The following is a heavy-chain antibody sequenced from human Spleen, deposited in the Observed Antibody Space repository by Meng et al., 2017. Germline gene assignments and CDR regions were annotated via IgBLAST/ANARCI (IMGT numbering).Heavy chain of an antibody. J-gene: IGHJ4*02. CDR1: GGSISSYY. V-gene: IGHV4-59*01. D-gene: IGHD3-22*01. CDR3: ARSYYDSSGYYPLFWFDY. Sequence: SETLSLTCTVSGGSISSYYWSWIRQPPGKGLEWIGYIYYSGSTNYNPSLKSRVTISVDTSKNQFSLKLSSVTAADTAVYYCARSYYDSSGYYPLFWFDYWGQGTLVTVSS. CDR2: IYYSGST.